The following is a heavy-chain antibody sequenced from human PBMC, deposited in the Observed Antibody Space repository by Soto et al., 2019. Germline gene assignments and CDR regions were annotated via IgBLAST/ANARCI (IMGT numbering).Heavy chain of an antibody. V-gene: IGHV1-3*01. CDR1: GYTFAIYA. Sequence: GASVKVPCKASGYTFAIYAMHWVRQAPGQRLEWMGWINAGNGNTKYSQKFQGRVTITRDTSASTAYMELSSLRSEDTAVYYCASTKRGGARGYYYSGMDVWGQGTLVTVSS. D-gene: IGHD1-26*01. CDR3: ASTKRGGARGYYYSGMDV. CDR2: INAGNGNT. J-gene: IGHJ6*02.